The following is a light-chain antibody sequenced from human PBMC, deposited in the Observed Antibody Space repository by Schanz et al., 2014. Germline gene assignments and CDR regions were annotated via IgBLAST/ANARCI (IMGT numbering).Light chain of an antibody. J-gene: IGLJ3*02. CDR3: SSNVGSNNFQ. CDR2: DVD. CDR1: ASDIGSYNY. Sequence: QSVLTQPASVSGSPGQSITISCTGTASDIGSYNYVSWYQHHPARAPKLLIYDVDNRPSAVSTRFSGSKSGNTASLTISGLQAEDEAEYYCSSNVGSNNFQFGGGTKLTVL. V-gene: IGLV2-14*03.